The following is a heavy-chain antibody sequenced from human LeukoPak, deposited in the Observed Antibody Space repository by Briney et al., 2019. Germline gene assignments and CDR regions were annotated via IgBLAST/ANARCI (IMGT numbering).Heavy chain of an antibody. CDR2: IKQDGSEK. J-gene: IGHJ4*02. CDR1: GFTFSGYW. CDR3: ASRGASGSARSYFDY. D-gene: IGHD3-22*01. Sequence: PGGSLRLSCAASGFTFSGYWMSWVRQTPGKGLEWVANIKQDGSEKYYVDSVKGRFTISRDNARNSLELQMNSLRAEDTAVYYCASRGASGSARSYFDYWGQGTLVIVSS. V-gene: IGHV3-7*03.